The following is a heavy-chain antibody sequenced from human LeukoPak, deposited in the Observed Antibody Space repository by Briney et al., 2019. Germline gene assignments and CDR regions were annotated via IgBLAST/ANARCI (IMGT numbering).Heavy chain of an antibody. CDR2: IYTSGST. Sequence: KTSQTLSLTCTVSGGSISSGSYYWSWIRQPAGKGLEWIGRIYTSGSTNYNPSLKSRVTMSVDTSKNQFSLKLSSVTAADTAVYYCASGYDSRFNWFDPWGQGTLVTVSS. V-gene: IGHV4-61*02. D-gene: IGHD3-22*01. CDR3: ASGYDSRFNWFDP. CDR1: GGSISSGSYY. J-gene: IGHJ5*02.